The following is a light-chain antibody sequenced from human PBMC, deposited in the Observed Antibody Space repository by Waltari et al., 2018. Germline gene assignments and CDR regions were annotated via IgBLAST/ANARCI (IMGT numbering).Light chain of an antibody. J-gene: IGLJ2*01. CDR1: TGAVPSGHY. CDR2: DTS. CDR3: LLSYSGARVV. Sequence: QAVVTQAPSLTVSPGGTVTLTCGSSTGAVPSGHYPYWFQQKPGQAPRTLIYDTSNKHSWTPARFSGSLLGGKAALTLSGAQPEDEAEYYCLLSYSGARVVFGGGTKLTVL. V-gene: IGLV7-46*01.